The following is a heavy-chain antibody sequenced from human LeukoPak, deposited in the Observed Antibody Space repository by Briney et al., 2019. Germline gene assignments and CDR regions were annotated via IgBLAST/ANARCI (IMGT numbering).Heavy chain of an antibody. CDR2: ISGSGGTT. V-gene: IGHV3-23*01. CDR3: AKSVGDSSSRAVDY. J-gene: IGHJ4*02. D-gene: IGHD6-13*01. Sequence: GGSLRLSCAASGFTFSNAWMSWVRQAPGKGLEWVSSISGSGGTTYYADSVKGRFTISRDNSKNTLYLQMNSLRVEDTAAYHCAKSVGDSSSRAVDYWGQGTLVTVSS. CDR1: GFTFSNAW.